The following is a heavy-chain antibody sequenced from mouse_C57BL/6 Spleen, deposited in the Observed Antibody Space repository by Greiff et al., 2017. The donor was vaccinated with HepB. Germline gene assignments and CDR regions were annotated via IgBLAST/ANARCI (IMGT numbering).Heavy chain of an antibody. Sequence: DVQLQESGAELVRPGASVKLSCTASGFNIKDDYMHWVKQRPEQGLEWIGWIDPENGDTEYASKFQGKATITADTSSNTAYLQLSSLTSEDTAVYYCTTGYYGSSYNFDYWGQGTTLTVSS. V-gene: IGHV14-4*01. J-gene: IGHJ2*01. CDR2: IDPENGDT. CDR1: GFNIKDDY. D-gene: IGHD1-1*01. CDR3: TTGYYGSSYNFDY.